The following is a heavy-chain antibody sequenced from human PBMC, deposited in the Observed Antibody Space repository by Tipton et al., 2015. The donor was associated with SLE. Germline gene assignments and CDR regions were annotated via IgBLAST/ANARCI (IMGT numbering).Heavy chain of an antibody. J-gene: IGHJ4*02. CDR3: ARVPDH. D-gene: IGHD2-2*01. V-gene: IGHV4-59*06. CDR2: IYSSVNI. CDR1: GDSISDSY. Sequence: TLSLTCTVSGDSISDSYWNWVRQPAGKGLEWIAYIYSSVNIYYNPSLKSRVTISVDTSKNQFSLKLSSVTAADTAVYYCARVPDHWGQGTLVTVSS.